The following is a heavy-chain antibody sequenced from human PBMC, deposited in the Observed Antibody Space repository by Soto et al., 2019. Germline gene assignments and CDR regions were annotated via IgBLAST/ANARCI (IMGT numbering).Heavy chain of an antibody. CDR3: ARVKDFGDLFDS. D-gene: IGHD4-17*01. V-gene: IGHV4-39*01. J-gene: IGHJ4*02. Sequence: QLQLQESGPGQVKPSETLSLTCTVSGASISRNSYYWGWVRQPPGKGLKWIGSIYHTGRTNHNPSLRRRLTISVDTSENQFSLRLTSVTAVDPAVYYRARVKDFGDLFDSWGQGTLVTVSS. CDR1: GASISRNSYY. CDR2: IYHTGRT.